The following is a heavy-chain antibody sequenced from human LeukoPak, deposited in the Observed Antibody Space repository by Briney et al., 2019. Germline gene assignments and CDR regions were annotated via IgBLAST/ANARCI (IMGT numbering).Heavy chain of an antibody. CDR3: ARGGGDIPIDS. J-gene: IGHJ4*02. CDR2: ISSRSYG. V-gene: IGHV3-21*01. CDR1: GFTFSTSG. D-gene: IGHD2-21*02. Sequence: GGSLRLSCATSGFTFSTSGMNWVREAPGRGLEWVASISSRSYGYYADAVKGRFTISRDNARNSLYLQMNSLRAEDTALYYCARGGGDIPIDSWGQGTLVAVSS.